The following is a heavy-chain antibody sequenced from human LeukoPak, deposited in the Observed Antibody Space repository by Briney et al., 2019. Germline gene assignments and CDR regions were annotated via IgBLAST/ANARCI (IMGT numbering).Heavy chain of an antibody. J-gene: IGHJ5*02. CDR2: ISAYNGNT. D-gene: IGHD3-10*01. CDR1: GYTFTSYG. Sequence: ASVKVSCKASGYTFTSYGISWVRQAPGQGLEWMGWISAYNGNTNYAQKLQGRVTMTTDTSTSTAYMELRSLRSDDTAVYYCARDWVTVVRGVIIPERNWFDPWGQGTLVTVSS. V-gene: IGHV1-18*01. CDR3: ARDWVTVVRGVIIPERNWFDP.